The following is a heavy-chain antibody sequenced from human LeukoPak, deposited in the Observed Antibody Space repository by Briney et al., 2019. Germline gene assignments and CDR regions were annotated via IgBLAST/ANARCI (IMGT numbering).Heavy chain of an antibody. Sequence: ASVKVSCKASGSTFTAYYIHWVRQAPGQGLEWMGRIDPNSGDTKYTQKFQDRVTMTRDTSMNTAYMEISSLRYDDTAVYYCGRGIQSFDPWGQGTLVTVSS. V-gene: IGHV1-2*06. CDR1: GSTFTAYY. CDR3: GRGIQSFDP. J-gene: IGHJ5*02. CDR2: IDPNSGDT.